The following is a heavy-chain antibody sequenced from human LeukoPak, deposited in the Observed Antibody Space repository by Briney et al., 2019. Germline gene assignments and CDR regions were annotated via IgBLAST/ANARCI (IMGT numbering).Heavy chain of an antibody. J-gene: IGHJ4*02. D-gene: IGHD3-10*01. CDR1: GGSISSYY. CDR3: AREVGVGYYGSGPTFDY. CDR2: IYTRDIT. V-gene: IGHV4-4*08. Sequence: SETLSLTCTVSGGSISSYYSSWIRQPPGKGPWWVWYIYTRDITNYNPYLKSRVTISVDTSKNQFSLKLSSVTAADTAVYYCAREVGVGYYGSGPTFDYWGQGTLVTVSS.